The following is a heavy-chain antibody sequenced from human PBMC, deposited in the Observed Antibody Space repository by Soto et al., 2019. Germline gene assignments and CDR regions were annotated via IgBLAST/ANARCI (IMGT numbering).Heavy chain of an antibody. Sequence: SETLSLTCTVSGGSISNYYWSWVRQPPGKGLEWIGYIYDSGSTNYNPSLESRVTISVDTSKNQFSLRLTSVTAADTAVYYCAAAPRYWGQGTLVTVSS. CDR1: GGSISNYY. D-gene: IGHD2-15*01. J-gene: IGHJ4*02. CDR2: IYDSGST. V-gene: IGHV4-59*01. CDR3: AAAPRY.